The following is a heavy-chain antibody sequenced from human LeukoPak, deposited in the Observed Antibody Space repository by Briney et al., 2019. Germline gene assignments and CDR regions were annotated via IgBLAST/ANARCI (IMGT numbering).Heavy chain of an antibody. CDR1: GYTLTELS. D-gene: IGHD2-2*01. CDR3: ATLGQRRRVVPAAIRINWADY. J-gene: IGHJ4*02. V-gene: IGHV1-24*01. CDR2: FDPEDGET. Sequence: ASVKVSCKVSGYTLTELSMHWVRQAPGKGLEWMGGFDPEDGETIYAQKFQGRVTMTEDTSTDTAYMELSSLRSEDTAVYYCATLGQRRRVVPAAIRINWADYWGQGTLVTVSS.